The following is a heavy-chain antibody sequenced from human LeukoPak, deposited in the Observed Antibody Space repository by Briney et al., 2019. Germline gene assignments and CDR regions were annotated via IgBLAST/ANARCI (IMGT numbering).Heavy chain of an antibody. CDR2: IYTSGST. CDR1: GGSISSGSYY. J-gene: IGHJ6*03. Sequence: PSETLSLTCTVSGGSISSGSYYWSWIRQPAGKGLEWIGRIYTSGSTNYNPSLKSRVTISVDTSKNQFSLKLSSVTAADTAVYYCARLGPLDMVRGVIISRYYYYYYMDVWGKGTTVTISS. D-gene: IGHD3-10*01. V-gene: IGHV4-61*02. CDR3: ARLGPLDMVRGVIISRYYYYYYMDV.